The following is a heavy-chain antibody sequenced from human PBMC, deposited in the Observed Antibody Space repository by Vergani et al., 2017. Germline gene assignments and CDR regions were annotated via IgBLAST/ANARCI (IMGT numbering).Heavy chain of an antibody. Sequence: QVQLQESGPGLVKPSQTLSLTCTVSGGSISSGDYYWSWIRQPPGKGLEWIGYIYYSGSTYYNPSLKSRVTISVDTSKNQLSLKLSSVTAADTAVYYCARVRRDDSSGYYYYYGMDVWSQGTTVTVYS. CDR1: GGSISSGDYY. V-gene: IGHV4-30-4*01. CDR3: ARVRRDDSSGYYYYYGMDV. CDR2: IYYSGST. D-gene: IGHD3-22*01. J-gene: IGHJ6*02.